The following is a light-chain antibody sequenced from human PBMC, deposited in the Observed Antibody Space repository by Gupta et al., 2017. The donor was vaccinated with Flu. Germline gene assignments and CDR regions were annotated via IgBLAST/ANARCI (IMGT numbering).Light chain of an antibody. Sequence: ITISCSGTSSDVGGYKYVSWYQQHPGKAPKLRIYEVSNRPSGVSNRFSGSKSGNTASLTISGLQAEDEADYYCSSYTTGSTRVVFGGGTKLTVL. CDR1: SSDVGGYKY. CDR2: EVS. J-gene: IGLJ2*01. V-gene: IGLV2-14*01. CDR3: SSYTTGSTRVV.